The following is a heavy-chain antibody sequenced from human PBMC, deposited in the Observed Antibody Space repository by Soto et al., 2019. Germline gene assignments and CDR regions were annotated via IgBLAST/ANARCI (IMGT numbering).Heavy chain of an antibody. V-gene: IGHV1-18*01. CDR3: VRDSGSGYDR. Sequence: VQLVQSAAEVKKPGASVKVSCATSGYTFRSHGISWVRQAPGQGLEWMGWISAYNGNTNYAQRFQGRVTMTTDSSTSTAYIELRSLRSDDTAVYYCVRDSGSGYDRWGQGTRVTVSA. CDR1: GYTFRSHG. CDR2: ISAYNGNT. J-gene: IGHJ5*02. D-gene: IGHD3-22*01.